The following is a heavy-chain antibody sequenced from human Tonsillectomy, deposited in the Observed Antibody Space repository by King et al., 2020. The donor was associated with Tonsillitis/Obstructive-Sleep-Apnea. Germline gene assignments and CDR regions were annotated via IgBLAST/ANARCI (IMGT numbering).Heavy chain of an antibody. CDR1: GFTFSSYA. Sequence: VQLVESGGGLVQPGGSLGLSCAASGFTFSSYAMSWVRQAPGKGLEWVSAISGSGGSTYYAASLKGRFTISRDNSKNTLYLQMNSLRAEDTAVYYCAKDISSRITIFGVVTYFDYWGQGTLVTVSS. CDR3: AKDISSRITIFGVVTYFDY. V-gene: IGHV3-23*04. D-gene: IGHD3-3*01. CDR2: ISGSGGST. J-gene: IGHJ4*02.